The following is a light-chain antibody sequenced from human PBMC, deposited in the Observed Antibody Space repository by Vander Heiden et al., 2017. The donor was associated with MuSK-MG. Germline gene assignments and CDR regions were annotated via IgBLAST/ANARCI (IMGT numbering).Light chain of an antibody. V-gene: IGLV2-23*01. Sequence: QSALTQPASVSGSPGQSITISCTGTSNDIGSSKLVSWYQHRPGQAPQLIIYEGTKRPSGVSTRFSGSKSGNTASLTIAGLQAEDEAEYYCYSNGGSWVFGGGTKLTVL. CDR2: EGT. CDR1: SNDIGSSKL. CDR3: YSNGGSWV. J-gene: IGLJ3*02.